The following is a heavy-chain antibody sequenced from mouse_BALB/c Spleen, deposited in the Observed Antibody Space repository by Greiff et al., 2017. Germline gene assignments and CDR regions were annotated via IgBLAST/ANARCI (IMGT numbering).Heavy chain of an antibody. J-gene: IGHJ4*01. V-gene: IGHV1-87*01. Sequence: VKVVESGAELARPGASVKLSCKASGYTFTSYWMQWVKQRPGQGLEWIGAIYPGDGDTRYTQKFKGKATLTADKSSSTAYMQLSSLASEDSAVYYCARSLDAMDYWGQGTSVTVSS. CDR2: IYPGDGDT. CDR1: GYTFTSYW. CDR3: ARSLDAMDY. D-gene: IGHD6-2*01.